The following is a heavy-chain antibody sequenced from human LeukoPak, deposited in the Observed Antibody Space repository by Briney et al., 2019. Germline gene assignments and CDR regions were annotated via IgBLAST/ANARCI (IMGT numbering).Heavy chain of an antibody. J-gene: IGHJ3*02. CDR3: ASTYSNFAFDI. CDR2: IYPGDSDT. V-gene: IGHV5-51*01. D-gene: IGHD4-11*01. Sequence: GESLQISCQGSGYSFTSYWIGWVRQMPGKGLEWMGIIYPGDSDTRYSPSFQGQVTISADKSISTAYLQWSSLKASDTAMYYCASTYSNFAFDIWGQGTMVTVSS. CDR1: GYSFTSYW.